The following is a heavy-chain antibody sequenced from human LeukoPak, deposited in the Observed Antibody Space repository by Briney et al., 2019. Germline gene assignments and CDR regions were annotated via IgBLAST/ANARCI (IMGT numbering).Heavy chain of an antibody. D-gene: IGHD6-19*01. CDR3: ARQHDSGWAGFGY. J-gene: IGHJ4*02. CDR2: IYYSGST. Sequence: SETLSLTCTVSGGSMGSYSWNWVRQPPGKGLEWIGYIYYSGSTNYNPSLKSRVTISVDTSKEHFSLNLRSVTAADTAIYYCARQHDSGWAGFGYWGLGILVTVSS. CDR1: GGSMGSYS. V-gene: IGHV4-59*08.